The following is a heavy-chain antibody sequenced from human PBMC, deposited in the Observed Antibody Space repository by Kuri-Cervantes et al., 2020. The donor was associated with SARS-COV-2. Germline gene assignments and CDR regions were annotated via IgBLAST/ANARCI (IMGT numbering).Heavy chain of an antibody. CDR3: ARGHLWLGNKSYYYYYGVDV. CDR2: IRSSSSYI. D-gene: IGHD6-19*01. CDR1: GFTFSSYS. V-gene: IGHV3-21*01. J-gene: IGHJ6*02. Sequence: GGSLRLSCAASGFTFSSYSMNWVRQAPGKGLEWVSSIRSSSSYIYYADSVKGRFTISRDNAKNSLYLQMNSLRAEDTAVYYCARGHLWLGNKSYYYYYGVDVWGQGTTVTVSS.